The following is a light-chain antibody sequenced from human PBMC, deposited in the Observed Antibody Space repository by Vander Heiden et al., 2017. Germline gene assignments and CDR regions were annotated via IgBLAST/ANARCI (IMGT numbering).Light chain of an antibody. Sequence: DIVMTQSPDPLAASLGERATINCKSSQIVLYSSNNKNYLAWYRQKPGQPPKLLIFWASARKSGVPDRVSGSGSGTDFTLTISSLQAEDVAVYCCQQYYSTPYTFGQGTKLEIK. CDR1: QIVLYSSNNKNY. J-gene: IGKJ2*01. CDR2: WAS. CDR3: QQYYSTPYT. V-gene: IGKV4-1*01.